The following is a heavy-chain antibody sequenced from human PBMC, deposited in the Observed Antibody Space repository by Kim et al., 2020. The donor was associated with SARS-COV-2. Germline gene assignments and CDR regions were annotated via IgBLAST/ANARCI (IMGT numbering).Heavy chain of an antibody. CDR3: AGTARGANFDY. V-gene: IGHV4-4*09. J-gene: IGHJ4*02. Sequence: NHNPALRSRVTISVDTSKNQFSLKLSSVTAADTAVYYCAGTARGANFDYWGRGALVTVSS. D-gene: IGHD1-26*01.